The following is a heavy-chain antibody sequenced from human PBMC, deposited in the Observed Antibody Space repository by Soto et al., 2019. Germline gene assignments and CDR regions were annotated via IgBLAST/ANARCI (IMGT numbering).Heavy chain of an antibody. J-gene: IGHJ4*02. Sequence: ASVKVSCKASGFTFTSSAVQWARQARGQRLEWIGWIVVGSGNTNYAQKFQERVTITRDMSTSTAYMELSSLRSEDTAVYYCARYEWTGSYYFYYGGQVTLVTGSS. CDR3: ARYEWTGSYYFYY. V-gene: IGHV1-58*01. CDR1: GFTFTSSA. CDR2: IVVGSGNT. D-gene: IGHD3-3*01.